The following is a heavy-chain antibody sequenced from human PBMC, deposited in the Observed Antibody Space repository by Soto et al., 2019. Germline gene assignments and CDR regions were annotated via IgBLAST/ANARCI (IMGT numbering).Heavy chain of an antibody. J-gene: IGHJ3*02. D-gene: IGHD3-16*01. Sequence: GGSLRLSCAASGFTFSSYAMSWVRQAPGKGLEWVAVIWYDGSNKYCADSVKGRFTISGDNSKNTLYLQMNSLRAEDTAVHYCARDQRAARPGGGAFDISGQGTIASVSS. V-gene: IGHV3-33*08. CDR2: IWYDGSNK. CDR1: GFTFSSYA. CDR3: ARDQRAARPGGGAFDI.